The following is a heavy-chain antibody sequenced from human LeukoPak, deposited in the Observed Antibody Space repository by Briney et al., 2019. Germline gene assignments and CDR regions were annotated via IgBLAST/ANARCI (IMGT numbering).Heavy chain of an antibody. CDR3: VAGYYGRGDY. CDR2: IYHSGST. V-gene: IGHV4-38-2*01. J-gene: IGHJ4*02. D-gene: IGHD3-9*01. Sequence: SETLSLTCAVSGYSISSGYYWGWIRQPPVKGLEWIGSIYHSGSTYYNPSLKSRVTISVDTSKNQFSLKLGSVTAADTPVYYAVAGYYGRGDYWGQGTLVTVSS. CDR1: GYSISSGYY.